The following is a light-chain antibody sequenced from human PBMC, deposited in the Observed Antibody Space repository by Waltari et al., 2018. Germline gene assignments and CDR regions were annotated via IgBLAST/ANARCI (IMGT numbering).Light chain of an antibody. Sequence: ELVLTQSPGTLSLSPGERGPLSCRASQSVSRFLAWYQQKPGQAPRLLIYGASTRATGIPDRVRGSGSGTNFSPTISRLEPEEFAVYYRQKYDRLPATFGQGTKVEIK. J-gene: IGKJ1*01. V-gene: IGKV3-20*01. CDR2: GAS. CDR1: QSVSRF. CDR3: QKYDRLPAT.